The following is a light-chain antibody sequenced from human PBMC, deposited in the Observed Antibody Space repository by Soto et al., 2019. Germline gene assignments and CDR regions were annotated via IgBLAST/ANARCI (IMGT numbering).Light chain of an antibody. J-gene: IGLJ2*01. Sequence: SRDVGAYNLVSWYQQFPGKGPKLLIYEVRHRPSGVSYRFSGSKSGNTASLTISSLLPEDEAVYFCSSFSSRNALVFGGGTKVTVL. V-gene: IGLV2-14*01. CDR2: EVR. CDR1: SRDVGAYNL. CDR3: SSFSSRNALV.